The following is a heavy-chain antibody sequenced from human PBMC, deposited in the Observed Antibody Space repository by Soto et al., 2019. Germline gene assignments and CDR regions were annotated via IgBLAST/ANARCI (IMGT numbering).Heavy chain of an antibody. D-gene: IGHD1-26*01. J-gene: IGHJ6*03. V-gene: IGHV3-30*18. Sequence: QVQLVESGGGVVEPGRSLRLSCAASGFTFRSYAMHWVRQAPGKGLEWVAVISHDGSVTYYSESVKGRFTMSRDNSKXXXXXXXXXXRXXDTAIYYCAKDEYWESHFYYFMDLWGRGTTVTVSS. CDR2: ISHDGSVT. CDR3: AKDEYWESHFYYFMDL. CDR1: GFTFRSYA.